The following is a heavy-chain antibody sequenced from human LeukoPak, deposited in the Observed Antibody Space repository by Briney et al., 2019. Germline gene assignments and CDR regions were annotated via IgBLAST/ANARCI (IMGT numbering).Heavy chain of an antibody. Sequence: SETLSLTCTVSGGSISSSSYYWGWIRQPPGKGLEWIGSIYYSGSTYYNPSLKSRVTISVDTSKNQFSLKLSSVTAADTAVYYCARDDVWDRYGYYFDYWGQGTLVTVSS. V-gene: IGHV4-39*07. D-gene: IGHD5-18*01. CDR1: GGSISSSSYY. CDR3: ARDDVWDRYGYYFDY. CDR2: IYYSGST. J-gene: IGHJ4*02.